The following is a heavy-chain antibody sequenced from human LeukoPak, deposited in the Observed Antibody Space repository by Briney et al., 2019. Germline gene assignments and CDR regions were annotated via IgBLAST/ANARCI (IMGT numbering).Heavy chain of an antibody. Sequence: GRSLRLSCAASGFTFSSYAMHWVRQAPGKGLEWVAVISYDGSNKYYADSVKGRFTISRDNSKNTLYLQMNSLRAEDTAVYYCARGDRTAMAIYYYYYYGMDVWGQGTTVTVSS. CDR3: ARGDRTAMAIYYYYYYGMDV. CDR1: GFTFSSYA. D-gene: IGHD5-18*01. CDR2: ISYDGSNK. V-gene: IGHV3-30-3*01. J-gene: IGHJ6*02.